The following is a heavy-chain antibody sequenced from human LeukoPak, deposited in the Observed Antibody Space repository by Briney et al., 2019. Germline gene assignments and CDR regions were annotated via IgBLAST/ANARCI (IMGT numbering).Heavy chain of an antibody. CDR2: IYYSGST. CDR3: ARILGYYDSSGYRGLFDY. J-gene: IGHJ4*02. CDR1: DGSISSHY. Sequence: SETLSLTCTVSDGSISSHYWSWIRQPPGKGLEWIGYIYYSGSTNYSPSLKSRVTISVDTSKNQFSLKLSSVTAADTAVYYCARILGYYDSSGYRGLFDYWGQGTLVTVSS. V-gene: IGHV4-59*11. D-gene: IGHD3-22*01.